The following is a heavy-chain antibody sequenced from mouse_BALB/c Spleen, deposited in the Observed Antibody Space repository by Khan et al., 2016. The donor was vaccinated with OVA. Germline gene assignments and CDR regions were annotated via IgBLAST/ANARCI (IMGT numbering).Heavy chain of an antibody. Sequence: LVKPGASVKLSCKASGYSFTGYYMHWVKQSPGKSLEWIGYISCYNGSTTYNQKFKGKATFTVDTSSSTVYMQFNSLTSEDSAVDYYSRGDYYCSRSFAYWGQGTLVTVSA. D-gene: IGHD1-1*01. J-gene: IGHJ3*01. V-gene: IGHV1S34*01. CDR3: SRGDYYCSRSFAY. CDR2: ISCYNGST. CDR1: GYSFTGYY.